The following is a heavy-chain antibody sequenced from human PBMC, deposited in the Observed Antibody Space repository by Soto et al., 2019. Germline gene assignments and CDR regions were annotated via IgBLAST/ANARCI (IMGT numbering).Heavy chain of an antibody. J-gene: IGHJ6*02. CDR2: INHSGST. CDR3: ARGVGAILYYYYGMDV. D-gene: IGHD1-26*01. Sequence: SETLSLTCAVYGGSFSGYYWSWIRQPPGKGLEWIGEINHSGSTNYNPSLKSRVTISVDTSKNQFSLKLSSVTAADTAVYYCARGVGAILYYYYGMDVWGQGTTVTVSS. V-gene: IGHV4-34*01. CDR1: GGSFSGYY.